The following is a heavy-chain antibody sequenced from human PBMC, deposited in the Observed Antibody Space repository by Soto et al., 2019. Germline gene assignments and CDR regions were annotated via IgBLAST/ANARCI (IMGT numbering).Heavy chain of an antibody. J-gene: IGHJ4*02. Sequence: EKKLVESGGGLVKPGESLRLSCEASGFTFNNFAMNWVRQAPGKGLEWVSSISSDETYIYYADSVRGRFTISRDNSKNTLYLQMNSLRAEDTAVYYCARDSSGWLYYFDYWGQGTLVTVSS. CDR1: GFTFNNFA. V-gene: IGHV3-21*01. D-gene: IGHD6-19*01. CDR3: ARDSSGWLYYFDY. CDR2: ISSDETYI.